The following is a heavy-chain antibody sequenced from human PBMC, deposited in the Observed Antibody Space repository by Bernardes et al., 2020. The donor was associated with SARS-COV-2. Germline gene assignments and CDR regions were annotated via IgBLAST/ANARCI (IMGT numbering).Heavy chain of an antibody. V-gene: IGHV4-34*01. J-gene: IGHJ4*02. D-gene: IGHD3-22*01. CDR1: GGSFSGYY. CDR2: IDHTGST. CDR3: ARGLHFYARSGYLGY. Sequence: SETLSLTCTVYGGSFSGYYGSWIRQPPGKGLEWIGDIDHTGSTNYNPSLKSRVTLSVDTSKNQISLRLSSVTAADTAVYYCARGLHFYARSGYLGYWGQGTLVTVSS.